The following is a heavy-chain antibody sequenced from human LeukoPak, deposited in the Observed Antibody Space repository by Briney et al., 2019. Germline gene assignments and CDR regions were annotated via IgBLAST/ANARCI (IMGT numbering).Heavy chain of an antibody. CDR3: ARGRYYYDSSGYLKYFDY. J-gene: IGHJ4*02. V-gene: IGHV4-59*01. CDR2: IYYSGST. D-gene: IGHD3-22*01. CDR1: GGSISSYY. Sequence: SETLSLTCTVSGGSISSYYWSWIRQPPGKGLEWIGYIYYSGSTNYNPSLKSRVTISVDTSKNRFSLKLSSVTAADTAVYYRARGRYYYDSSGYLKYFDYWGQGTLVTVSS.